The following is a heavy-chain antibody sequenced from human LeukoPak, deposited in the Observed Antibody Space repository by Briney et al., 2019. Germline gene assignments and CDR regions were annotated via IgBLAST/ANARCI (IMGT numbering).Heavy chain of an antibody. V-gene: IGHV1-2*02. CDR3: ARDGGDSQDYYYYYMDV. D-gene: IGHD2-21*02. Sequence: GASVKVSCKASGYTFTGYYMHWVRQAPGQGLEWMGWINPNSGGTNYAQKFQGRVTMTRDTSISTAYMELSRLRSDDTAVYYCARDGGDSQDYYYYYMDVWAKGPRSPSP. J-gene: IGHJ6*03. CDR2: INPNSGGT. CDR1: GYTFTGYY.